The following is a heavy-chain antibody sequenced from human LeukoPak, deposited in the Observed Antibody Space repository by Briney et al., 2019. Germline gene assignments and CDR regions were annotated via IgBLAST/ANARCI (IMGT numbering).Heavy chain of an antibody. D-gene: IGHD5-24*01. CDR3: AKSREEIRGLDAFDI. CDR2: IYYSGST. CDR1: GGSISSDDYC. Sequence: PSETLSLTCSVSGGSISSDDYCWNWIPQHPGKGLEWIGYIYYSGSTYYNPSLKSRVALSVDTSKNQFSLKLSSLTAADTAVYYCAKSREEIRGLDAFDIWGQGTMVTVSS. V-gene: IGHV4-31*03. J-gene: IGHJ3*02.